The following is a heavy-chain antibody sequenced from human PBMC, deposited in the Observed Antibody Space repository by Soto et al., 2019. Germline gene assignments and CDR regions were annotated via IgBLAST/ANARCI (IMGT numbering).Heavy chain of an antibody. Sequence: SETLSLTCTVSGGSISSSGYYWGWIRQPPGKGLEWIGSIYYSGSTYYNPSLKSRVTISVDTSKNQFSLKLSSVTAADTAVYYCARHDYDVATITGGGTAMVSYYYYGMDVWGQGTTVTVPS. D-gene: IGHD5-18*01. CDR3: ARHDYDVATITGGGTAMVSYYYYGMDV. CDR1: GGSISSSGYY. J-gene: IGHJ6*02. CDR2: IYYSGST. V-gene: IGHV4-39*01.